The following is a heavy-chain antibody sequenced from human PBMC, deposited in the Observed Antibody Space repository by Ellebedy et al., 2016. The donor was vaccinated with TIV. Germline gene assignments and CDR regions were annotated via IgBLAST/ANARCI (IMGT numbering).Heavy chain of an antibody. V-gene: IGHV3-48*04. J-gene: IGHJ4*02. D-gene: IGHD3-16*01. CDR1: GFSFSNYI. CDR3: ARRGLRSLDY. CDR2: ISSSSSTI. Sequence: GGSLRLSXAASGFSFSNYIMNWVRQAPGKGLEWVSYISSSSSTIYYADTVKGRFTISRDNAKNSLYLQMNSLRAEDTAVYYCARRGLRSLDYWGQGTLVTVSS.